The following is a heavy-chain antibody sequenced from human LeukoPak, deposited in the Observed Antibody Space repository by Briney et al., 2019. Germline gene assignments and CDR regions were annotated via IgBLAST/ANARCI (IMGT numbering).Heavy chain of an antibody. CDR2: ISSSSSYI. CDR1: GFTFSSYS. CDR3: ARGLVGATEDY. J-gene: IGHJ4*02. D-gene: IGHD1-26*01. Sequence: GGSLRLSCAASGFTFSSYSMNWVRQAPGKGLEWVSSISSSSSYIYYADSVEGRFTISRDNAKNSLYLQMNSLRAEDTAVYYCARGLVGATEDYWGQGTLVTVSS. V-gene: IGHV3-21*01.